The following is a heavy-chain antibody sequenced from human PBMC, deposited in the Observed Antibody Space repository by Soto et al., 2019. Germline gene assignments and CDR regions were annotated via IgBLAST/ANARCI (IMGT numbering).Heavy chain of an antibody. D-gene: IGHD3-22*01. Sequence: PEASVKVSCKASGYTFTSYYMHWVRQAPGQGLEWMGIINPSGGSTSYAQKFQGRVTMTRDTSTSTVYMELSSLRSEDTAVYYCARGYLPWYYDSSAWFDPWGQGTLVTVSS. J-gene: IGHJ5*02. CDR3: ARGYLPWYYDSSAWFDP. CDR1: GYTFTSYY. V-gene: IGHV1-46*01. CDR2: INPSGGST.